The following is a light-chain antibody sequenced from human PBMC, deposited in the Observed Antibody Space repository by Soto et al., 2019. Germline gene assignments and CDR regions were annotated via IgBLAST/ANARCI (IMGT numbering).Light chain of an antibody. J-gene: IGKJ2*01. CDR1: QSLLHSNGYNY. CDR3: MQTLRTPYT. Sequence: EIVMTQSPLSLPVTPGESASITCRTSQSLLHSNGYNYLDWYPQKPGQSPQLLMYLGSKRASEVPERVSGSGSGKDFKLKLSRVGDEDIKGYFSMQTLRTPYTFRQGTKLEMK. CDR2: LGS. V-gene: IGKV2-28*01.